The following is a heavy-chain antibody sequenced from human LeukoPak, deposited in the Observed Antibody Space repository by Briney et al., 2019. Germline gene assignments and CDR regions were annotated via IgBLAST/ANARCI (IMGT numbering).Heavy chain of an antibody. D-gene: IGHD3-22*01. CDR2: ISYDGSNK. CDR3: ARDFSHEGYYYDSSGYSAFDI. CDR1: GFSFSTYG. Sequence: PGGSLRLSCAASGFSFSTYGMHWVRQAPGKGLEWVAVISYDGSNKYYSDSVKGRFTISRDNSKNTLYLQMNSLRAEDTAVYYCARDFSHEGYYYDSSGYSAFDIRGQGTMVTVSS. J-gene: IGHJ3*02. V-gene: IGHV3-30*19.